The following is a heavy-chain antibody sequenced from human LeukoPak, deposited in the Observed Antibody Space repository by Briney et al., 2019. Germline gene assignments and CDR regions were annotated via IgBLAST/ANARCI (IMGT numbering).Heavy chain of an antibody. Sequence: PGGSLRLSCAASGFTFDDYGMSWVRQAPGNGLEWVFGINWNGGSTDYVDSVKGRFTISRDNAKNSLYLQMNSLRVEDTALYYCARYRGSSGYHYMDVWGKGTTVTVSS. D-gene: IGHD6-6*01. CDR1: GFTFDDYG. J-gene: IGHJ6*03. CDR3: ARYRGSSGYHYMDV. CDR2: INWNGGST. V-gene: IGHV3-20*04.